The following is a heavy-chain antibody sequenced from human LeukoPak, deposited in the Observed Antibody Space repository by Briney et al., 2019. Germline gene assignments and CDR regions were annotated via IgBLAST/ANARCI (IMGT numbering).Heavy chain of an antibody. CDR2: INSEGSST. J-gene: IGHJ6*03. D-gene: IGHD1-26*01. Sequence: GGSLRLSCAASGFSFSDYWMHRVRQVPEKGPVWVSRINSEGSSTSYADSVKGRFTISRDNAKNMLYLQMNSLRTEDTAMYYCAKDVTYSGSYREYYMDVWGKGTTVTVSS. CDR3: AKDVTYSGSYREYYMDV. V-gene: IGHV3-74*01. CDR1: GFSFSDYW.